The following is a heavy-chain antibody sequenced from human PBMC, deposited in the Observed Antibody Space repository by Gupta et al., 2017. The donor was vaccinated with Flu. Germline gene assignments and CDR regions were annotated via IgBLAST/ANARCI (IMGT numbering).Heavy chain of an antibody. J-gene: IGHJ3*02. D-gene: IGHD6-6*01. CDR1: GFTFGSYS. V-gene: IGHV3-21*01. CDR3: ARERDDIAARPGYDAFDI. CDR2: VSSSSSYI. Sequence: EVQLVESGGGLVKPGGSLRLSCAASGFTFGSYSMNWARQAPGKGLEWVSSVSSSSSYIYYADSVKGRFTISRDNAKNSLYLQMNSLRAEDTAVYYCARERDDIAARPGYDAFDIWGQGTMVTVSS.